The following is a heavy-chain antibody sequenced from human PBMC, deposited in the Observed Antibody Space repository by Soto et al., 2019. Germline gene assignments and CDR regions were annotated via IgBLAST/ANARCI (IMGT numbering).Heavy chain of an antibody. V-gene: IGHV3-66*01. J-gene: IGHJ6*03. CDR1: GFTVSSNY. CDR3: ARDSVVPATYYYYMDV. D-gene: IGHD2-2*01. CDR2: IYSGGST. Sequence: GGSLRLSCAASGFTVSSNYMSWVRQAPGKGLEWVSVIYSGGSTYYADSVKGRFTITRDNSKNTLYLQMNSLRAEDTAVYYCARDSVVPATYYYYMDVWGKGTTVTVSS.